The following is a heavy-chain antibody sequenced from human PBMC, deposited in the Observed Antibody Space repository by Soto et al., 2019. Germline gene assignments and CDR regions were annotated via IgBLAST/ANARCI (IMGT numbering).Heavy chain of an antibody. CDR3: ARHVQTTTRSNFAY. D-gene: IGHD2-15*01. J-gene: IGHJ4*02. V-gene: IGHV5-51*01. CDR1: GYSFTSFW. CDR2: IYPGGSDI. Sequence: PRESLKISCKGSGYSFTSFWIGWVRQMPGKGLEWMGIIYPGGSDIKYSPSFEGQVTISVDKSISTAYLQWSSLKASDTAMYYCARHVQTTTRSNFAYWGLGTPVTVSS.